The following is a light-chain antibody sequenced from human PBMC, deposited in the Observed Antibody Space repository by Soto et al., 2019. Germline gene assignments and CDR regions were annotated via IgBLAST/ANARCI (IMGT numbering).Light chain of an antibody. Sequence: EIVLTQSPGTLSLSPGERATLSCRASQSISSSNLAWYQQKPGQAPRLLIYGASTRATGIPARFSGSGSGTEFTLTISSLQSEDFAVYYCQQYKNWLTWTFGQGTKVEIK. V-gene: IGKV3-15*01. J-gene: IGKJ1*01. CDR3: QQYKNWLTWT. CDR2: GAS. CDR1: QSISSSN.